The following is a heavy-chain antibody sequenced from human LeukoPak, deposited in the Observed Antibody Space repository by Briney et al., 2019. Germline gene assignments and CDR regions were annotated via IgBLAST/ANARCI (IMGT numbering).Heavy chain of an antibody. D-gene: IGHD1-26*01. J-gene: IGHJ4*02. V-gene: IGHV3-7*03. CDR3: AKGGKWDVTPFDY. CDR1: GFPFSSYW. CDR2: IKQDGSKK. Sequence: GGSLRLSCVTSGFPFSSYWMTWVRQAPGKGLEWVANIKQDGSKKSYVDSVKGRFTISRDNAKNSLYLQVNSQRAEDTAVYYCAKGGKWDVTPFDYWGQGTLVTVSS.